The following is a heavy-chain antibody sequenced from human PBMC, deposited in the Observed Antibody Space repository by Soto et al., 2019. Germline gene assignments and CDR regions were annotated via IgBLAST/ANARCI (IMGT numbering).Heavy chain of an antibody. D-gene: IGHD2-21*01. CDR1: GYTFTKYD. CDR2: MNPTSGNT. V-gene: IGHV1-8*01. CDR3: ARSDGPTFNWLDS. J-gene: IGHJ5*01. Sequence: QVQLVQSGAEVKTPGASVKVSCKASGYTFTKYDMNWVRQAPGQGLEWMGWMNPTSGNTGYAQKFQGRLTMTWDTAIGIAHMELSSLRNEDTAVYYCARSDGPTFNWLDSWGQGALVTVSA.